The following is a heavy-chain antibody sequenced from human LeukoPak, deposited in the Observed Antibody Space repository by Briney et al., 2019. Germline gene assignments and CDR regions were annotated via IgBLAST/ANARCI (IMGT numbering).Heavy chain of an antibody. Sequence: GGSLRLSCAASGFTFSSYEMNWVRQAPGKGLEWVSYISSSGSTIYYADSVKGRFTISRDNAKNSLYLQMNSLRAEDTAVCYCARVPYDYVWGSYGGDYYFDYWGQGTLVTVSS. D-gene: IGHD3-16*01. CDR1: GFTFSSYE. CDR2: ISSSGSTI. V-gene: IGHV3-48*03. J-gene: IGHJ4*02. CDR3: ARVPYDYVWGSYGGDYYFDY.